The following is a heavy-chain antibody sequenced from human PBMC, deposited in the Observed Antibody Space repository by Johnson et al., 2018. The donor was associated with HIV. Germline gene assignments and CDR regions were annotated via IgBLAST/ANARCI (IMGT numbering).Heavy chain of an antibody. CDR1: GFTFSNAW. CDR3: SIDPIFLGYWYHSSP. Sequence: EQLVESGGGVVQPGRSLRLSCAASGFTFSNAWMSWVRQAPGKGLEWVGRIKSITDGGTTDYAAPVKGRFSISRDDSKTTVYLQMNSLKTDDTAVYFCSIDPIFLGYWYHSSPWGQGTMVTVSS. J-gene: IGHJ3*01. D-gene: IGHD2-2*01. CDR2: IKSITDGGTT. V-gene: IGHV3-15*01.